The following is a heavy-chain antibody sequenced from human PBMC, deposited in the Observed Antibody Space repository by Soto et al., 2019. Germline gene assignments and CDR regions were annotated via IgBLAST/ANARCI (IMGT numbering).Heavy chain of an antibody. CDR2: ISSSTSTI. J-gene: IGHJ4*02. D-gene: IGHD5-18*01. CDR1: GVTFSSYS. CDR3: ARVISMDLLLHTAPGY. Sequence: GGALRLSCAASGVTFSSYSMNWVRQAPGKGLEWVSYISSSTSTIYYADSVKGRFTISRDNAKNSLYLQMNSLRDEDTAVYYCARVISMDLLLHTAPGYWGQGTLVTVSS. V-gene: IGHV3-48*02.